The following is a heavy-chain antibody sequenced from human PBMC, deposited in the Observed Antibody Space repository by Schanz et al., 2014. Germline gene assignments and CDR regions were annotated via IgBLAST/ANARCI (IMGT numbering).Heavy chain of an antibody. CDR2: IKSDGSST. CDR3: ARPALWFGDNCFDP. J-gene: IGHJ5*02. V-gene: IGHV3-74*02. Sequence: EVQLVESGGGWVQPGGSLRLSCAASGFTFSSYAMSWVRQAPGKGLVWVSRIKSDGSSTSYADSVKGRFTISRDNAKNTLYLQMNSLRAEDTAVYYCARPALWFGDNCFDPWGQGTLVTVSS. CDR1: GFTFSSYA. D-gene: IGHD3-10*01.